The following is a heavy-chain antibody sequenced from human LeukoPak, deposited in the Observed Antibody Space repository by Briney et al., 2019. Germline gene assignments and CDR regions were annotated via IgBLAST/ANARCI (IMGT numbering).Heavy chain of an antibody. CDR3: ARPRRVSGYSSSWYDLDAFDI. CDR2: ISYDGSNK. J-gene: IGHJ3*02. Sequence: GRSLRLSCAASGFTFSSYAMHWVRQAPGKGLEWVAVISYDGSNKYYADSVKGRFTISRDNSKNTLYLQMNSLRAEDTAVYYCARPRRVSGYSSSWYDLDAFDIWGQGTMVTVSS. CDR1: GFTFSSYA. V-gene: IGHV3-30-3*01. D-gene: IGHD6-13*01.